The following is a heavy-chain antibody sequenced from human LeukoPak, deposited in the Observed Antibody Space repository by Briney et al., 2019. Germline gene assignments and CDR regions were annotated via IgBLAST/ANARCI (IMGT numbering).Heavy chain of an antibody. Sequence: GGSLRLSCAASEFTFSTYAIHWVRQAPGKGLEWVAVISYDGSSKYYADSVKGRFTVSRDNSKNTLYLQMNSLRPEDTAVYYWGGEGGVIGPPGPAHGRTVWGKGTTVTVSS. J-gene: IGHJ6*04. CDR1: EFTFSTYA. CDR3: GGEGGVIGPPGPAHGRTV. D-gene: IGHD3-16*01. V-gene: IGHV3-30-3*01. CDR2: ISYDGSSK.